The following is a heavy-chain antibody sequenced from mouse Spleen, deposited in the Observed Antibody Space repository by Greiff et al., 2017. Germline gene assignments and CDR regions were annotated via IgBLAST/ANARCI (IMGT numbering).Heavy chain of an antibody. V-gene: IGHV7-1*01. CDR3: ARDPPYGDDAMDY. D-gene: IGHD2-13*01. CDR2: SRNKANDYTT. CDR1: GFTFSDFY. Sequence: EVQRVESGGGLVQSGRSLRLSCATSGFTFSDFYMEWVRQAPGKGLEWIAASRNKANDYTTEYSATVKGRFIVSRVTSQSDLYLQMNALRAEDTDIYYCARDPPYGDDAMDYWGQGTSVTVSS. J-gene: IGHJ4*01.